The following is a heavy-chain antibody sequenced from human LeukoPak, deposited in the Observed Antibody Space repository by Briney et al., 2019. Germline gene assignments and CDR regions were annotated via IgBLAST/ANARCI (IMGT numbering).Heavy chain of an antibody. D-gene: IGHD2-2*01. V-gene: IGHV3-74*01. J-gene: IGHJ4*02. CDR1: GYTFSSAW. CDR3: ARDWYYAIDY. Sequence: GGSLRLSCAGTGYTFSSAWMHWVRQAPGKGLVWVSRINSDGSSTIYADSVRGRFTISRDNAKNTLYLQMNSLRADDTAVYYCARDWYYAIDYWGQGTLVTVPS. CDR2: INSDGSST.